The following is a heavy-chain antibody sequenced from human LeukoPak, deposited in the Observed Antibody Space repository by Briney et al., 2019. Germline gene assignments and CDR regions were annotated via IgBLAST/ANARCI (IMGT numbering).Heavy chain of an antibody. Sequence: SVKVSCKASGGTFSSYAISWVRQAPGQGLEWMGGIIPIFGTANYAQKFQGRVTITADESTSTAYMELSSLRSEDTAVYYCARGETTVTTQNYYGMDVWGQGTTVTVSS. D-gene: IGHD4-17*01. CDR2: IIPIFGTA. CDR3: ARGETTVTTQNYYGMDV. V-gene: IGHV1-69*13. CDR1: GGTFSSYA. J-gene: IGHJ6*02.